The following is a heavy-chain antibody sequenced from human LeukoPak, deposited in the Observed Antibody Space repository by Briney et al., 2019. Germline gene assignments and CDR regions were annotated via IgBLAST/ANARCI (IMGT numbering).Heavy chain of an antibody. CDR1: GGSISSYY. D-gene: IGHD6-13*01. CDR2: IYYGVST. Sequence: PSETLSLTCTLSGGSISSYYWSWIRQPPGKGLEWIGYIYYGVSTNYNPSLKSRVTISLDTSKKQISLKVRSVTAADAAIYYCARLLADNWFDPWGQG. J-gene: IGHJ5*02. V-gene: IGHV4-59*08. CDR3: ARLLADNWFDP.